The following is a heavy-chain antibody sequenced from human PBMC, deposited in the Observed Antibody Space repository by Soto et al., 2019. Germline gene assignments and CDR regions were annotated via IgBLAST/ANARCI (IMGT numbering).Heavy chain of an antibody. D-gene: IGHD2-2*01. V-gene: IGHV5-10-1*01. J-gene: IGHJ6*02. Sequence: LGESLKISCKGSGYSFTSYWISWVRQMPGKGLEWVGRIDPSGSYTNYSPSFQGHVTISADKSISTAYLQWSSLKASDTAMYYCARKRVVPAATYYYYGMDVWGQGTTVTVSS. CDR2: IDPSGSYT. CDR3: ARKRVVPAATYYYYGMDV. CDR1: GYSFTSYW.